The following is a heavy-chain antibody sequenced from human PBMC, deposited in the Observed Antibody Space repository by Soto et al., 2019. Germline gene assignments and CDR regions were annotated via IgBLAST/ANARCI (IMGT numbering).Heavy chain of an antibody. D-gene: IGHD4-4*01. CDR3: ARGADYTNSNFDF. Sequence: EVQLVESGGGLVKPGGSLRLSCAVSGFAFRSYSVNWVRQAPGKGLEWISSISSSGDTYYTDSPKGRLAISRDNAKNSLYLQMTSLRVEDTSVYYCARGADYTNSNFDFWGQGTLVTVAS. V-gene: IGHV3-21*01. J-gene: IGHJ4*02. CDR1: GFAFRSYS. CDR2: ISSSGDT.